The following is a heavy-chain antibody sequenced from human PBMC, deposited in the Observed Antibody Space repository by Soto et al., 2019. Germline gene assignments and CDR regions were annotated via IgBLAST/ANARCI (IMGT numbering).Heavy chain of an antibody. D-gene: IGHD4-17*01. CDR2: INHSGST. CDR3: ASTVAGYFQH. J-gene: IGHJ1*01. Sequence: QVQLQQWGAGLLKPSETLSLTCAVYGGSFSGYYWSWIRQPRGKGLEWIGEINHSGSTNYNPSLKSRVTISVDTSKNQFSLKLSSVTAADTAVYYCASTVAGYFQHWGQVTLVTVSS. V-gene: IGHV4-34*01. CDR1: GGSFSGYY.